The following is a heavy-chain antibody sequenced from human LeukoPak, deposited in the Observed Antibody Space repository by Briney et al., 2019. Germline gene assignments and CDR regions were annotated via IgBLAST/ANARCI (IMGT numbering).Heavy chain of an antibody. CDR2: ISSSSSTI. J-gene: IGHJ4*02. CDR1: GFTFSSYS. V-gene: IGHV3-48*01. Sequence: GGSLRLSCAASGFTFSSYSMNWVRQAPGKGLEWVSYISSSSSTIYYADSVKGRFTISRDNAKNSLYLQMNSLRAEDTAVYYCARDAGDSLIYFDYWGQGTLVTVSS. CDR3: ARDAGDSLIYFDY. D-gene: IGHD3-16*01.